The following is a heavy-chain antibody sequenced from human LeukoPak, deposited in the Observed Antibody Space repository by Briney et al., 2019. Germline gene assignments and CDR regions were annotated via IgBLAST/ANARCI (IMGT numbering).Heavy chain of an antibody. V-gene: IGHV3-21*04. J-gene: IGHJ4*02. Sequence: GGSLRLSCAASGFTFSSYSMNWVRQAPGKGLEWVSSISSSSSYIYYADSVKGRFTISRDNSKNTLYLQMNSLRAEDTAVYYCAKDREYSGYDWPDYWGQGTLVTVSS. CDR2: ISSSSSYI. D-gene: IGHD5-12*01. CDR1: GFTFSSYS. CDR3: AKDREYSGYDWPDY.